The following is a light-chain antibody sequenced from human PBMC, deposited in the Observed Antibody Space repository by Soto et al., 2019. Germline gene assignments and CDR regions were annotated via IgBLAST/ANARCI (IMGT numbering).Light chain of an antibody. CDR2: GAS. J-gene: IGKJ5*01. V-gene: IGKV3-15*01. CDR1: QSVSNN. Sequence: EIVLTQSPGTLSLSPGERATLSCRASQSVSNNYLAWYQQKPGQAPRLLIYGASTRATGIPDRFSGSGSGTEFTLSISSLQSEDFAVYYCQQYYNWPRTFGQGTRLEIK. CDR3: QQYYNWPRT.